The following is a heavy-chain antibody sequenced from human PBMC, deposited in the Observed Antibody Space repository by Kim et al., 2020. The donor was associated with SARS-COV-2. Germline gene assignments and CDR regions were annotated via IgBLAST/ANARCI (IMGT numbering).Heavy chain of an antibody. CDR3: AHMTDYGSGSQKAFDY. CDR1: GFSLSTSGVG. Sequence: SGPTLVNPTQTLTLTCTFSGFSLSTSGVGVGWIRQPPGKALEWLALIYWDDDKRYSPSLKSRLTITKDTSKNQVVLTMTNMDPVDTATYYCAHMTDYGSGSQKAFDYWGQGTLVTVSS. V-gene: IGHV2-5*02. CDR2: IYWDDDK. D-gene: IGHD3-10*01. J-gene: IGHJ4*02.